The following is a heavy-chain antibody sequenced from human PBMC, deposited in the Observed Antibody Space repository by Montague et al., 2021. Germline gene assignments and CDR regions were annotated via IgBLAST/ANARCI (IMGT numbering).Heavy chain of an antibody. CDR2: IFYSGNT. V-gene: IGHV4-31*03. D-gene: IGHD3-10*01. CDR3: ARAEDYYGSGRYLGFDY. Sequence: TLSLTCTVSGGSISSGGYYWSWIRQLPGKGLEWIGYIFYSGNTYYNPSLKSRVTISVDTSKSQFSLKLSSVTAADTAVYYCARAEDYYGSGRYLGFDYWGQGTLVTVSS. CDR1: GGSISSGGYY. J-gene: IGHJ4*02.